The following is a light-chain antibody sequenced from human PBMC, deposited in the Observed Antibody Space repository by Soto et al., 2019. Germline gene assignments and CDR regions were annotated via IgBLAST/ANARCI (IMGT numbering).Light chain of an antibody. J-gene: IGLJ2*01. CDR1: SSNIGAGYD. CDR2: VNS. CDR3: QSYDSSLSGYVV. Sequence: QSVLTQPPSGSGAPGQRVTISCTRSSSNIGAGYDVHWYQQLPGTAPKLLIYVNSNRPSGVPDRFSGSKSGTSASLAITGLQAEDEADYYCQSYDSSLSGYVVFGGGTKLTVL. V-gene: IGLV1-40*01.